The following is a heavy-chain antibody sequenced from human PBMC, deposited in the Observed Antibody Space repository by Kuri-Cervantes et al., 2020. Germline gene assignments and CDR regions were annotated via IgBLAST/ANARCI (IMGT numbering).Heavy chain of an antibody. J-gene: IGHJ4*02. V-gene: IGHV1-46*01. CDR1: GYTFTSYC. D-gene: IGHD3-3*01. CDR2: INPSGGST. Sequence: ASVKVSCKTSGYTFTSYCMHWVRQAPGQGLEWMGIINPSGGSTSYAQKFQGRVTMTTDTSTSTAYMELRSLRSDDAAVYYCAGDSKGPQILEWLPNLFDYWGQGTLVTVSS. CDR3: AGDSKGPQILEWLPNLFDY.